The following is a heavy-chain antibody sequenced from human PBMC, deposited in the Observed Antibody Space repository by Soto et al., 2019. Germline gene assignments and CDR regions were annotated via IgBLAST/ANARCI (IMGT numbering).Heavy chain of an antibody. Sequence: QVQLQESGPGLVKPSETLSLTCTVSGGSISSYYWSWIRQPPGKGLEWIGYIYYSGSTNSNPSHKSRVAISVDTATHQSSLKLSSVTAADTAVYYCARYGSGSYPRFVPWGQGTLVTVSS. CDR2: IYYSGST. J-gene: IGHJ5*02. CDR1: GGSISSYY. CDR3: ARYGSGSYPRFVP. D-gene: IGHD3-10*01. V-gene: IGHV4-59*01.